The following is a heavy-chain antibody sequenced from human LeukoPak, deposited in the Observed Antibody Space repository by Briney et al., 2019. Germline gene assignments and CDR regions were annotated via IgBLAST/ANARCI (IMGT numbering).Heavy chain of an antibody. V-gene: IGHV4-34*01. CDR1: VGPSVVTT. Sequence: PSETLPSPALSMVGPSVVTTGAGSASPQGRGWSGLGEINHSGSTNYNPSLKSRVTISVDTSKNQFSLKLSSVTAADTAVYYCARGEYEDCSSTSCYRWFDPWGQGTLVTVSS. D-gene: IGHD2-2*01. J-gene: IGHJ5*02. CDR2: INHSGST. CDR3: ARGEYEDCSSTSCYRWFDP.